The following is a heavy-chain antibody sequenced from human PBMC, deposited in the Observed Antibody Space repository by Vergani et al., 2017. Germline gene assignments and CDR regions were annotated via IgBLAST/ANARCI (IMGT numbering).Heavy chain of an antibody. CDR1: GFSLNTRGVS. J-gene: IGHJ6*03. Sequence: QITLKESGPTLVKPTQTLTLTCTFSGFSLNTRGVSVAWIRQPPGKALDWLALLYWNDDQHYSPSLNNRVTITKDTSKDQVVRTMTNMDYVDTGTYYCVYRKTECGTTGCFYPFYYYYYMDVWGKGTTVTVSS. V-gene: IGHV2-5*04. CDR2: LYWNDDQ. D-gene: IGHD1-7*01. CDR3: VYRKTECGTTGCFYPFYYYYYMDV.